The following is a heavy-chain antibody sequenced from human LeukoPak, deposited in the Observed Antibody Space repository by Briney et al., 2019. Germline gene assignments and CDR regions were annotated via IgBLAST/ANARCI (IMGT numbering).Heavy chain of an antibody. J-gene: IGHJ4*02. CDR3: ARDRTPEITYYYGSGSSFDY. V-gene: IGHV3-21*01. CDR1: GFTFSSYW. CDR2: ISSSSSYI. Sequence: PGGSLRLSCAASGFTFSSYWMNWVRQAPGKGLEWVSSISSSSSYIYYADSVKGRFTISRDNAKNSLYLQMNSLRTEDTAVYYCARDRTPEITYYYGSGSSFDYWGQGTLVTVSS. D-gene: IGHD3-10*01.